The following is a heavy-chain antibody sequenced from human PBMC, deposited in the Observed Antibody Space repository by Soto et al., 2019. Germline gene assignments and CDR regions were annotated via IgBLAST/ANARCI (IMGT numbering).Heavy chain of an antibody. CDR1: GAYLSPYY. CDR2: IHYSGNT. V-gene: IGHV4-59*08. Sequence: PSETLSLTCTVSGAYLSPYYWSWIRQAPGKGLEWIGYIHYSGNTKYNPSLESRVTILVDTSKNEFSLKLTSVTAADTASYFCARTNYYGNNWYFSKWGPGTLVTVSS. CDR3: ARTNYYGNNWYFSK. J-gene: IGHJ4*02. D-gene: IGHD6-13*01.